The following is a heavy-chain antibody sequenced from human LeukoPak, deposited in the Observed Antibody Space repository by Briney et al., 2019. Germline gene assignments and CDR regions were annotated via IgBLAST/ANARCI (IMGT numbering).Heavy chain of an antibody. V-gene: IGHV6-1*01. Sequence: SQTLSLTCAISGDSVSSNSAAWNWIRQSPSRGLEWLGRTYYRSKLYDAYAESVKGRITIKPDTSRNQFSLQLDSVTPEDTAVYYCARGHGGYIDFWGQGTLVTVSS. CDR2: TYYRSKLYD. CDR3: ARGHGGYIDF. CDR1: GDSVSSNSAA. D-gene: IGHD5-12*01. J-gene: IGHJ4*02.